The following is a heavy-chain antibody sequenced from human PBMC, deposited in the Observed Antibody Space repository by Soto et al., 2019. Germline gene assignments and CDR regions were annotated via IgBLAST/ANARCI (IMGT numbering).Heavy chain of an antibody. CDR2: IYHSGST. CDR1: GGSISSNRW. V-gene: IGHV4-4*02. J-gene: IGHJ4*02. D-gene: IGHD3-10*01. Sequence: SETLSLTCAVSGGSISSNRWWIWVRQPPGKGLEWIGDIYHSGSTGYTPALKSRVTMSVDKSKNLFSLELTSVTAADTAIYYCTTRFDGFGSFDYWGRGTLVTVSS. CDR3: TTRFDGFGSFDY.